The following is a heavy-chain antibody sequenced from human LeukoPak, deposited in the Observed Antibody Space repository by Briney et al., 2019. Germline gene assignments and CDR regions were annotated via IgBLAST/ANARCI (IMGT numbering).Heavy chain of an antibody. Sequence: ASVKVSCRASGYTFTSYDINWVRQATGQGFEWMGWMNPNSGNTGYSQKFQGRVTMTRNTSITTAYMELSSLRSEDTAVYYCARAGGTGPGNRHFQHWGQGTLVTVSS. CDR2: MNPNSGNT. J-gene: IGHJ1*01. D-gene: IGHD2-8*02. V-gene: IGHV1-8*01. CDR3: ARAGGTGPGNRHFQH. CDR1: GYTFTSYD.